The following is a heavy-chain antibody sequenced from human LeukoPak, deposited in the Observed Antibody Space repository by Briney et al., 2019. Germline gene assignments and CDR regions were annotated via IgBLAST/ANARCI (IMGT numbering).Heavy chain of an antibody. D-gene: IGHD3-3*01. J-gene: IGHJ4*02. CDR2: IYYSGST. V-gene: IGHV4-59*01. CDR3: ASRSSIWSGYQDTLYYFDS. Sequence: MSSETLSLTCTVSGGSISSYYWNWIRQPPGKRLEWIGHIYYSGSTNYNPSLKSRVTISVDTSKNQFSLKLSSVTAADTAVYYCASRSSIWSGYQDTLYYFDSWGQGTLVTVSS. CDR1: GGSISSYY.